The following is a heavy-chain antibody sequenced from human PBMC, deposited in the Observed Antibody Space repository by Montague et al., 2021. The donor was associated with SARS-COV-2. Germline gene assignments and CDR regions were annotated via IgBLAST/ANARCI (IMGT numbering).Heavy chain of an antibody. CDR2: TYYSSKWYH. D-gene: IGHD2-15*01. CDR3: ARTTTRMLYPENAFDI. Sequence: CAISGDSVSSTTASGAGSRKSPPKSIEWLGRTYYSSKWYHDYAISLKSRITINPDTSKNQFSLQLSSVAPEDTAVFYCARTTTRMLYPENAFDIWGQGTMVTVSS. CDR1: GDSVSSTTAS. J-gene: IGHJ3*02. V-gene: IGHV6-1*01.